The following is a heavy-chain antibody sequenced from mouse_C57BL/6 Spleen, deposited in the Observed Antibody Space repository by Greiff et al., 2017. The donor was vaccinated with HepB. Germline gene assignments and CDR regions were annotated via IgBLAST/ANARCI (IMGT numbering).Heavy chain of an antibody. Sequence: VKLQESGAELARPGASVKLSCKASGYTFTSYGISWVKQRTGQGLEWIGEIYPRSGNTYYNEKFKGKATLTADKSSSTAYMELRSLTSEDSAVYFCARGVGITTVVADYAMDYWGQGTSVTVSS. CDR2: IYPRSGNT. CDR1: GYTFTSYG. CDR3: ARGVGITTVVADYAMDY. D-gene: IGHD1-1*01. V-gene: IGHV1-81*01. J-gene: IGHJ4*01.